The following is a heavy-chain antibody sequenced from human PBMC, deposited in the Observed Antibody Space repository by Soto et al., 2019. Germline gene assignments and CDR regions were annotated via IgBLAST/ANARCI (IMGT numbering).Heavy chain of an antibody. CDR1: GGSISSSSYY. V-gene: IGHV4-39*01. D-gene: IGHD3-10*01. Sequence: SETLSLTCTVSGGSISSSSYYWGWIRQPPGKGLEWIGSIYYSGSTYYNPSLKSRVTISVDTSKNQFSLKLSSVTAADTAVYYCARRDRAPADMVRDPFDYWGQGTLVTVSS. CDR2: IYYSGST. J-gene: IGHJ4*02. CDR3: ARRDRAPADMVRDPFDY.